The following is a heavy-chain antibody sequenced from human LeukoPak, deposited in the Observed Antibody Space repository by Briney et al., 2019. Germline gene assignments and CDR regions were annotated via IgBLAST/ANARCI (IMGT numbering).Heavy chain of an antibody. CDR1: GFTFSSYS. Sequence: GGSLRLSCAASGFTFSSYSINWVRQAPGKGLEWVSSISSSSSYIYYADSVKGRFTISRDNAKNSLYLQMNSLRAEDTAVYYCARLAAAGQYYYYGMDVWGQGNTVTVSS. J-gene: IGHJ6*02. V-gene: IGHV3-21*01. D-gene: IGHD6-13*01. CDR2: ISSSSSYI. CDR3: ARLAAAGQYYYYGMDV.